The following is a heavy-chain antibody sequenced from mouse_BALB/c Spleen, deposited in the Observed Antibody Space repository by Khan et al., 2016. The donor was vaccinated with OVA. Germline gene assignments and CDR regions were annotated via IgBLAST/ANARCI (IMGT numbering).Heavy chain of an antibody. CDR1: GYSITSDYA. V-gene: IGHV3-2*02. J-gene: IGHJ4*01. CDR3: ASELGRYYAMDY. Sequence: EVQLQESGPGLVKPSPSLSLTCTVTGYSITSDYAWNWIRQFPGNQLEWMGYISYSGNTTYNPSLKSRISITRDTSKNQFFLQLKSVTTEDTAAYYCASELGRYYAMDYWGQGTSVTVSA. CDR2: ISYSGNT. D-gene: IGHD4-1*01.